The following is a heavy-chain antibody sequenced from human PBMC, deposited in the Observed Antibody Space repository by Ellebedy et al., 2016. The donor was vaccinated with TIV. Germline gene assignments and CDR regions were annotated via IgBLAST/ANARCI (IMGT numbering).Heavy chain of an antibody. CDR3: ARRQTTDALDV. Sequence: GESLKISCAASGFSFSNYWMRWVRQTPGKGLVWLSRINSDGSSTGYADFVKDRFTISRDNARNTLYLQMDSLRAEDTAVYYCARRQTTDALDVWGQGTTVTVSS. D-gene: IGHD4-17*01. CDR2: INSDGSST. J-gene: IGHJ6*02. CDR1: GFSFSNYW. V-gene: IGHV3-74*01.